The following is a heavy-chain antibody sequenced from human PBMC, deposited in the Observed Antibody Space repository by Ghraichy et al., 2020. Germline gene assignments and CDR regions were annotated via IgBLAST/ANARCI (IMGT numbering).Heavy chain of an antibody. J-gene: IGHJ4*02. D-gene: IGHD2-8*01. CDR3: ARNGGFDFDY. Sequence: SETLSLTCAVSGGSISSSNWWSWVRQPPGKGLEWIGEFHHSGRTNYSPSLNSRVTILIDKSKNQFSLKMTSVTAADTAVYYCARNGGFDFDYWGQGTLVTVSS. CDR2: FHHSGRT. V-gene: IGHV4-4*02. CDR1: GGSISSSNW.